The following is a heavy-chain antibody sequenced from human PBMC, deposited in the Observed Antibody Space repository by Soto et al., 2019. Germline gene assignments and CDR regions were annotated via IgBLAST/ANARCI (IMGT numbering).Heavy chain of an antibody. CDR1: GFTFSDYH. Sequence: QVQLVESGGGLVKPGGSLRLSCAASGFTFSDYHMNWIRQAPGKGLEWVSYIESRGRTISYADSVKGRFTISRDNAKNSVFLQINSLRADDTAVYYCVRQAARNYFDFWGQGTLLTVSS. V-gene: IGHV3-11*01. D-gene: IGHD6-6*01. CDR2: IESRGRTI. CDR3: VRQAARNYFDF. J-gene: IGHJ4*02.